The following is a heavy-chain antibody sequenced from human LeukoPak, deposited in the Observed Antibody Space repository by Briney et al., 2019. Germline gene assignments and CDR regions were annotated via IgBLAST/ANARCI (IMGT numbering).Heavy chain of an antibody. V-gene: IGHV3-7*03. Sequence: GGSLRLSCAASGFTFSSYWMSWVRQAPGKGLEWVANIKQDGSEKYYVDSVKGRFTISRDNAKNSVYLQMNSLRAEDTALYYCAKDIGSGSRTTYFDYWGQGTLVTVSS. D-gene: IGHD1-26*01. CDR2: IKQDGSEK. J-gene: IGHJ4*02. CDR3: AKDIGSGSRTTYFDY. CDR1: GFTFSSYW.